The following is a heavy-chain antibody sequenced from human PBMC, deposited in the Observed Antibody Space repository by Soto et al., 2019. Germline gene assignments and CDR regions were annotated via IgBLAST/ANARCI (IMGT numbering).Heavy chain of an antibody. CDR2: IIPMFGTA. CDR1: GGTFSTYA. V-gene: IGHV1-69*01. CDR3: ARVRITIFGVLNYYYYGMDV. D-gene: IGHD3-3*01. J-gene: IGHJ6*02. Sequence: QVQLVQSGAEVKKPGSSVKVSCRASGGTFSTYAISWVRQAPGQGLEWMGGIIPMFGTANYAQKFQGRVTITADESTSTAYMELSSLRSEDTAVYYCARVRITIFGVLNYYYYGMDVWGQGTTVTVSS.